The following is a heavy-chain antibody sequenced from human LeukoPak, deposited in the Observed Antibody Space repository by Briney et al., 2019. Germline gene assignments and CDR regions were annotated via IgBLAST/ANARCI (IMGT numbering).Heavy chain of an antibody. J-gene: IGHJ4*02. CDR3: AKDYSGSYLDTIDY. Sequence: SGGSLRLSCAASGFTVSGNYMSWVRQAPGKGLEWVSVIYSGGTTYYGDSVRGRFTISRDNSKNTLYLQMNSLRAEDTATYYCAKDYSGSYLDTIDYWGQGTLVTVSS. D-gene: IGHD1-26*01. CDR2: IYSGGTT. V-gene: IGHV3-66*01. CDR1: GFTVSGNY.